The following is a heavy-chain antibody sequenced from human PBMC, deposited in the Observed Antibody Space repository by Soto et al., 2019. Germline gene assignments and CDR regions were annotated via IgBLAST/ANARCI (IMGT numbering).Heavy chain of an antibody. CDR2: ISYDGSNK. CDR1: GFTFSSYA. J-gene: IGHJ4*02. Sequence: PGGSLRLSCAASGFTFSSYAMHWVRQAPGKGLEWVAVISYDGSNKYYADSVKGRFTISRDNSKNTLYLQMKSLRAEDTAVYYCARDTTDSSSWLYDYWGQGTLVTVSS. V-gene: IGHV3-30-3*01. D-gene: IGHD6-13*01. CDR3: ARDTTDSSSWLYDY.